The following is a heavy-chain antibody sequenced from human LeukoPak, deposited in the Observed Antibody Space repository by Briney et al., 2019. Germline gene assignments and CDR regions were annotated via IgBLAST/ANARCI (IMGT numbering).Heavy chain of an antibody. CDR2: ISAYNGNT. CDR1: GYTFTSYG. D-gene: IGHD2-15*01. Sequence: ASVKVSCKASGYTFTSYGISWVRQAPGQGLEWMGWISAYNGNTNYAQKLQGRVTMTTDTSTSTAYMELRSLRSDDTAVYYCTRDPLYCSGGSCYSGIWFDPWGQGTLVTVSS. CDR3: TRDPLYCSGGSCYSGIWFDP. V-gene: IGHV1-18*01. J-gene: IGHJ5*02.